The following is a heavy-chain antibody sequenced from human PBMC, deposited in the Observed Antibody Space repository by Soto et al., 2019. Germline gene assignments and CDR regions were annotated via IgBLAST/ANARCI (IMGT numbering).Heavy chain of an antibody. CDR3: AKVLGRIAVALDY. Sequence: LSLTCAASGFTFSSYSMNWVRQAPGKGLEWVSYISSSSSTIYYADSVKGRFTISRDNAKNSLYLQMNSLRDEDTAVYYCAKVLGRIAVALDYWGQGTPVTVSS. V-gene: IGHV3-48*02. CDR2: ISSSSSTI. CDR1: GFTFSSYS. D-gene: IGHD6-19*01. J-gene: IGHJ4*02.